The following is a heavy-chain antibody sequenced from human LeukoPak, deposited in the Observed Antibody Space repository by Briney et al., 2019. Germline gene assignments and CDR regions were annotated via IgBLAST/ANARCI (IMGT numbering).Heavy chain of an antibody. CDR3: ASSSSWYRFDY. CDR2: IYYNGIT. D-gene: IGHD6-13*01. CDR1: GDSTSSSEYY. Sequence: SETLSLTCTVSGDSTSSSEYYWVWPRQPPGKGLEWIGTIYYNGITYHHPSLSSRITISVDTSRNQFSLTLRSVTATDTAVYYCASSSSWYRFDYWGQGALVTVSS. J-gene: IGHJ4*02. V-gene: IGHV4-39*01.